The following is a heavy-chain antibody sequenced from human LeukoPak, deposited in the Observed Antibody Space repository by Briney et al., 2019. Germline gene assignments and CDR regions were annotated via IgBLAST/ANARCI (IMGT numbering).Heavy chain of an antibody. V-gene: IGHV4-61*02. CDR3: ARGPYSYDISGAFDI. CDR2: ISSSGST. D-gene: IGHD3-22*01. CDR1: GDSISSVEYY. J-gene: IGHJ3*02. Sequence: PSQTLSLTCTVSGDSISSVEYYWSWIRQPAGKGLEWIARISSSGSTNYNPSLKSRVTISLDTSKNQFSLKLSSETAADTAVYFCARGPYSYDISGAFDIWGQGTMVTVSS.